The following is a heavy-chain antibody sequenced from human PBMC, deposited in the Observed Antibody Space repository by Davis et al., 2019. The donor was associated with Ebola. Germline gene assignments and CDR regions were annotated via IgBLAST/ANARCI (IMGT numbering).Heavy chain of an antibody. J-gene: IGHJ4*02. CDR1: GFTFSSYA. CDR2: ISGSGGST. D-gene: IGHD1-26*01. Sequence: GESLKTPCAASGFTFSSYAMSWVRQAPGKGLEWVSAISGSGGSTYYADSVKGRFTISRDNSKNTLYLQMNSLRAEDTAVYYCAKDLWELGWGQGTLVTVSS. CDR3: AKDLWELG. V-gene: IGHV3-23*01.